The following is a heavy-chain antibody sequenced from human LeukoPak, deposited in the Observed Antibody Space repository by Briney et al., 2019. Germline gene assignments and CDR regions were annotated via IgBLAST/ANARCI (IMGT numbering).Heavy chain of an antibody. Sequence: ASVKVSCKASGYTFTTYNIHWVRQAPGQGLEWMGIINPSGGSTSYAQKFQGRVTMTRDTSTSTVYMELGSLRSEDTAVYYCARDRQKMATDKSKFLTYFDYWGQGTLVTVSS. D-gene: IGHD5-24*01. CDR2: INPSGGST. J-gene: IGHJ4*02. CDR1: GYTFTTYN. CDR3: ARDRQKMATDKSKFLTYFDY. V-gene: IGHV1-46*01.